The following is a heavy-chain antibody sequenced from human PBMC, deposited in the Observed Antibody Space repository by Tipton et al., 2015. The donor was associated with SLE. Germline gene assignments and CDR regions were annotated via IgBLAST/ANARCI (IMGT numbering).Heavy chain of an antibody. V-gene: IGHV4-38-2*02. J-gene: IGHJ4*02. Sequence: PGLVKPSETLSLTCAVSGYSIRSVYYWGWIRQPPGKGPEWVATIYYTGSTYYNPSLRSRVTISIDTSNNQFSLELNSVTAADTAVYYCARDSFCGDECYTNFDYWGRGTLVTVSS. D-gene: IGHD2-21*01. CDR2: IYYTGST. CDR1: GYSIRSVYY. CDR3: ARDSFCGDECYTNFDY.